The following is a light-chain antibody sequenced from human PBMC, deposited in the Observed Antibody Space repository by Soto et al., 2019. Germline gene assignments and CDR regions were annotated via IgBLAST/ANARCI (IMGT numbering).Light chain of an antibody. CDR3: QQYGTSPLT. J-gene: IGKJ4*01. CDR2: TAS. V-gene: IGKV3-20*01. Sequence: EIVLTQSPGTLSLSPGERATLFCRASQSVRNSYLAWYQQKPGQAPRLLIYTASSRATGIPDRFSGRESGTDFTLIISRLEPEDFAMYYCQQYGTSPLTFGGGTKVEIK. CDR1: QSVRNSY.